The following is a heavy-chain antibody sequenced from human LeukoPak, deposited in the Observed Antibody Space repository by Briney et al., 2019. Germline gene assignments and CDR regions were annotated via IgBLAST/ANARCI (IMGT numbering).Heavy chain of an antibody. CDR3: ANDGAYYDSSTDAFDI. CDR2: ISRNSGSR. J-gene: IGHJ3*02. D-gene: IGHD3-22*01. Sequence: GGSLRLSCAASGFTFDDYAMHWVRQAPGKGLEWVSGISRNSGSRDYADSVKGRFTISRDNAKNSLYLQMNSLRAEDTAVYYCANDGAYYDSSTDAFDIWGQGTMVTVSS. V-gene: IGHV3-9*01. CDR1: GFTFDDYA.